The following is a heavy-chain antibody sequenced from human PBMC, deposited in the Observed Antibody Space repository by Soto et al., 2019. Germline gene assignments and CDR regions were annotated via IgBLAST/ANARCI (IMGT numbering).Heavy chain of an antibody. CDR1: GYSFAGYW. D-gene: IGHD5-18*01. V-gene: IGHV5-10-1*01. CDR3: ARQIYDADTGPNFQYYFDS. Sequence: GESLKISCKGSGYSFAGYWITWVRQKPGKGLEWMGRIDPSDSQTYYSPSFRGHVTISVAKSITTVFLQWSSLRASDTAMYYCARQIYDADTGPNFQYYFDSWGQGTPVTVSS. CDR2: IDPSDSQT. J-gene: IGHJ4*02.